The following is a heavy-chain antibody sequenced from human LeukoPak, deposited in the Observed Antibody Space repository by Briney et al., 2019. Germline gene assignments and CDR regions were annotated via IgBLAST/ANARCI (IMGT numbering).Heavy chain of an antibody. CDR3: ARRPYCSSTSCSPFDY. D-gene: IGHD2-2*01. J-gene: IGHJ4*02. Sequence: SETLSLTCTVSGGSISSSSYYRGWIRQPPGKGLEWIGSIYYSGSTYYNPSLKSRVTISVDTSKNQLSLKLSSVTAADTAVYYCARRPYCSSTSCSPFDYWGQGTLVTVSS. CDR2: IYYSGST. V-gene: IGHV4-39*01. CDR1: GGSISSSSYY.